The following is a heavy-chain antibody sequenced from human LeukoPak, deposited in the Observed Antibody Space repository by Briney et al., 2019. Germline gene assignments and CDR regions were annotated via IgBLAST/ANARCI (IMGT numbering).Heavy chain of an antibody. CDR3: AREYYYDSGLFDY. CDR1: GGSISSSTYY. D-gene: IGHD3-22*01. Sequence: ETLSLTCSVSGGSISSSTYYWGWIRQPPGKGLEWVSGFSGSHDSTYYADSVKGRFTISRDNSKNTLYLQMNSLRADDTAVYYCAREYYYDSGLFDYWGQGTLVTVSS. V-gene: IGHV3-23*01. CDR2: FSGSHDST. J-gene: IGHJ4*02.